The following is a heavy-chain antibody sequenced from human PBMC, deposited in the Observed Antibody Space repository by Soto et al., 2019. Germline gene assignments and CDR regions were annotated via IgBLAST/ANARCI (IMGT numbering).Heavy chain of an antibody. D-gene: IGHD5-18*01. CDR1: GFTFSSYG. CDR2: ISYDGSNK. V-gene: IGHV3-30*18. J-gene: IGHJ6*02. Sequence: PGGSLRLSCAASGFTFSSYGMHWVRQAPGKGLEWVAVISYDGSNKYYADSVKGRFTISRDNSKNTLYLQMNSLRAEDTAVYYCAKSLFTQQLWLLSYYGMDVWGQGTTVTVSS. CDR3: AKSLFTQQLWLLSYYGMDV.